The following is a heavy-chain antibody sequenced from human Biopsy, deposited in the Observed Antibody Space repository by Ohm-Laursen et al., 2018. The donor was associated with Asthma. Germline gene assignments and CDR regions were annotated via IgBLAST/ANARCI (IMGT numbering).Heavy chain of an antibody. J-gene: IGHJ4*02. V-gene: IGHV3-9*01. CDR3: GKGAAAAIAYPDS. D-gene: IGHD2-2*01. CDR2: IGLDSGTT. Sequence: SLRLPCAASGFRFESFAMHWVRQAPGKGLEWVAGIGLDSGTTAYAGSVRGRFTISRDNAKKSVFLQLNSLRAEDSAFYYCGKGAAAAIAYPDSWGQGTLVTVSS. CDR1: GFRFESFA.